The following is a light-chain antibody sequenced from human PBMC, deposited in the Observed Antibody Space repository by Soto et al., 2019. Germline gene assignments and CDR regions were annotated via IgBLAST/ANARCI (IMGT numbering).Light chain of an antibody. Sequence: QSALTQPASVSGSPGQSITISCTGSSSDVGGYNFVSWYQRHPGKAPKLMIYEVSNRPSGVSNRFSGSKSGNTASLTISGLQAEEEADYYCTSYTSSTKYVFGTGTKVTVL. CDR2: EVS. V-gene: IGLV2-14*01. J-gene: IGLJ1*01. CDR3: TSYTSSTKYV. CDR1: SSDVGGYNF.